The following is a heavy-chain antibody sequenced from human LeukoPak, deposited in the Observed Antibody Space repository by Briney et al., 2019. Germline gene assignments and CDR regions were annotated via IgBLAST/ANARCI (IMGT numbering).Heavy chain of an antibody. J-gene: IGHJ5*02. D-gene: IGHD3-3*01. V-gene: IGHV4-34*01. CDR3: ARGRSMTIFGVVRAGAWFDP. CDR1: GGSFSGYY. Sequence: SETLSFTCAVYGGSFSGYYWSWIRQPPGKGLEWIGEINHSGSTNYNPSLKSRVTISVDTSKNQFSLKLSSVTAADTAVYYCARGRSMTIFGVVRAGAWFDPWGQGTLVTVSS. CDR2: INHSGST.